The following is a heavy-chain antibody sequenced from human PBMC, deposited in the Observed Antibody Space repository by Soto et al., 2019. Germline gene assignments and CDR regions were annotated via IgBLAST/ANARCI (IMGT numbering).Heavy chain of an antibody. CDR2: IYSGGST. V-gene: IGHV3-53*01. Sequence: GSLRLSCAASGFTVSSNYMSWVRQAPGKGLEWVSVIYSGGSTYYADSVKGRFTISRDNSKNTLYLQMNSLRAEDTAVYYCTVLWFGELFYWGQGTLVTVSS. CDR3: TVLWFGELFY. J-gene: IGHJ4*02. CDR1: GFTVSSNY. D-gene: IGHD3-10*01.